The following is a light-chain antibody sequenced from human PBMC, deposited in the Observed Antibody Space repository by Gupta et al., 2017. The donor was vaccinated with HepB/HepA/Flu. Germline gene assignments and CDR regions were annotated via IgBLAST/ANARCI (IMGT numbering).Light chain of an antibody. CDR1: SSNIGSHN. CDR3: AAWDASLSGRV. J-gene: IGLJ7*01. Sequence: QSVLTQPPSASGTPGQRVTISCSGRSSNIGSHNVYCYQQLPAPDPNRLIFGNNQRPSGVPARFSGSTSGTYASPDTSGLRSEDEADDYCAAWDASLSGRVFGGGTQMTVL. CDR2: GNN. V-gene: IGLV1-47*02.